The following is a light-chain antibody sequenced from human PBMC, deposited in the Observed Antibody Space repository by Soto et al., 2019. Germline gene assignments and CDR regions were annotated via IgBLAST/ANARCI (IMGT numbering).Light chain of an antibody. CDR2: AAS. J-gene: IGKJ4*01. CDR1: QGISNY. Sequence: DIQMTQSPSTLSASVGDRVTITCRASQGISNYLAWYQQKPGELPKLVIYAASTLQSGVPSRFSGSGSGTDFTINISRLNPEHLQNYYCEKYNSVTISFGGGAKEDIK. V-gene: IGKV1-27*01. CDR3: EKYNSVTIS.